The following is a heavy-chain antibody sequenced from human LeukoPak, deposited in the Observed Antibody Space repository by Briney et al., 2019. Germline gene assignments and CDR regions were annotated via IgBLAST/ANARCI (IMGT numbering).Heavy chain of an antibody. J-gene: IGHJ6*03. CDR3: AKKRYSGSDFRWSYYYYMDV. V-gene: IGHV3-30*02. D-gene: IGHD5-12*01. CDR1: GFAFSTHG. Sequence: GGSLRLSCAASGFAFSTHGMHWVRQAPGKGLEWVAFIRYDGNDQDYADSVKGRFTFSRDNSKNTLYLQMINLRPEDAAVYYCAKKRYSGSDFRWSYYYYMDVWGQGTTVTVS. CDR2: IRYDGNDQ.